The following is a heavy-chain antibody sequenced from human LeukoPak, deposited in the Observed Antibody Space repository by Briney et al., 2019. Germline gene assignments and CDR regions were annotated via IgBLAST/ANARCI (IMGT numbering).Heavy chain of an antibody. D-gene: IGHD3-9*01. Sequence: SSETLSLTCTVSGGSISSYYWSWIRQPPGKGLEWIGYIYYGGSTNYNPSLKSRVTISVDTSKNQFSLNLNSVTAADTAVYYCARDDTLTGFDYWGQGALVTVSS. J-gene: IGHJ4*02. CDR1: GGSISSYY. CDR2: IYYGGST. CDR3: ARDDTLTGFDY. V-gene: IGHV4-59*01.